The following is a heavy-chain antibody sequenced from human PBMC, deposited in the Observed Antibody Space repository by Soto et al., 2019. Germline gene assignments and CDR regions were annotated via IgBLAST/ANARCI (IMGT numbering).Heavy chain of an antibody. CDR1: GVTLSNYG. J-gene: IGHJ6*02. D-gene: IGHD3-22*01. V-gene: IGHV1-69*12. CDR2: IIPVFGTP. Sequence: QVQLVQSGAEVKKPGSSVKVSCKASGVTLSNYGLSWVRQAPGQGLEWMGGIIPVFGTPNYAQKFQGRVTITADESTTTVYMEVSSLTSEDTAVYYCGRGDATTIVVTTYYGMDVWGQGTTVTVSS. CDR3: GRGDATTIVVTTYYGMDV.